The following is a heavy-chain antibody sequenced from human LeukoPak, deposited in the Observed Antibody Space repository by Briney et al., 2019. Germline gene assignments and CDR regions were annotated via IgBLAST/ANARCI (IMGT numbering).Heavy chain of an antibody. V-gene: IGHV3-30-3*01. CDR1: GFTFSTYA. J-gene: IGHJ4*02. D-gene: IGHD5-18*01. CDR2: ISYDGSKK. Sequence: GGSLRVSCAASGFTFSTYAMHWVRQAPGKGLDWVAVISYDGSKKYYADSVKGRFTISRDNSKNTLYLQMNSLRAEDTAVYYCASPDTAMVTYPDYWGQGTLVTVSS. CDR3: ASPDTAMVTYPDY.